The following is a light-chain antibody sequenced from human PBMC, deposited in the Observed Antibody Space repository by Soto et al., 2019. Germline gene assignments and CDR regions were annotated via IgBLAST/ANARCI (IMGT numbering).Light chain of an antibody. Sequence: DIQMTQSPSSLSASVGDRVTITCQASQDISNYVNWYQQKPGKAPKLLIYDASNLETGVPSRFSGSGSGTEFIFTISSLQPEDIATYYCQQYDSLLRTFGAGTKVDIK. CDR1: QDISNY. V-gene: IGKV1-33*01. J-gene: IGKJ3*01. CDR3: QQYDSLLRT. CDR2: DAS.